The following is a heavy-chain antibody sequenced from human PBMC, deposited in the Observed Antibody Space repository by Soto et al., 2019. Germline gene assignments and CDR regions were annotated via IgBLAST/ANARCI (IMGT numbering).Heavy chain of an antibody. CDR2: IKQDGSEK. V-gene: IGHV3-7*01. J-gene: IGHJ4*02. D-gene: IGHD3-10*01. CDR3: ARWLQSRGYFDF. Sequence: GGSLRLSCAASGFTFSSYGMHWVRQAPGKGLEWVANIKQDGSEKYNVDSVRGRSTISRDNDKESVYLQMNSLRNADTAVYFCARWLQSRGYFDFWGQGTQVTVSS. CDR1: GFTFSSYG.